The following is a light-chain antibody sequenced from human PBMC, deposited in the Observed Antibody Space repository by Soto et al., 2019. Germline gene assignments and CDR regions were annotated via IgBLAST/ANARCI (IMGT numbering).Light chain of an antibody. CDR2: DTS. Sequence: EMLLTQSPYTLSLSPGERATLSCRASQTVSRKFLAWYQQRPGQAPRLLVYDTSYRATGVPERFSGSGSGTDFTLTISRLEPEDSEVYYCQQYDSSPWTFGQGTKVDIK. V-gene: IGKV3-20*01. J-gene: IGKJ1*01. CDR1: QTVSRKF. CDR3: QQYDSSPWT.